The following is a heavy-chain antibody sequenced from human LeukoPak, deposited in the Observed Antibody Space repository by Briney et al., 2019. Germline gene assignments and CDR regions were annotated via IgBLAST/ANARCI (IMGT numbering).Heavy chain of an antibody. Sequence: SQTLSLTCTVTGASISSYYSSWIRQPPGKRLEWNGSISYSGRTNYNPSLNSRPPLSIHTSNNQFSLKLSSGAAPDTAVYYCARHPRPTYYYDSTWFDPWGQGTLVTVSS. V-gene: IGHV4-59*08. J-gene: IGHJ5*02. CDR3: ARHPRPTYYYDSTWFDP. D-gene: IGHD3-22*01. CDR2: ISYSGRT. CDR1: GASISSYY.